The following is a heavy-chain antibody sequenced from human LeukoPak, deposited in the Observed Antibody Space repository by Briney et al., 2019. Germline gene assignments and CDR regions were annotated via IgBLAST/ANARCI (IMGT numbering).Heavy chain of an antibody. D-gene: IGHD6-6*01. Sequence: GGSLRLSCAASGFTFDDYAMHWVRQAPGKGLEWVSGISWNSGSIGYADSVKGRFTISRDNAKNSLYLQMNSLRAEDTALYYCAKGGRRYSSSSVPYYFDYWGQGTLVTVSS. CDR2: ISWNSGSI. CDR3: AKGGRRYSSSSVPYYFDY. J-gene: IGHJ4*02. CDR1: GFTFDDYA. V-gene: IGHV3-9*01.